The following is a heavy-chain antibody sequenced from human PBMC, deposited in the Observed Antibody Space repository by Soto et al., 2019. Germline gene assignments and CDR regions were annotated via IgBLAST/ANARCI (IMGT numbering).Heavy chain of an antibody. CDR3: ARDLWGYCGTDCYPLDV. CDR1: GGSISSYY. J-gene: IGHJ6*02. CDR2: MYNTGST. D-gene: IGHD2-21*02. V-gene: IGHV4-59*01. Sequence: QVQLQESGPGLVKPSETLSLTCTVSGGSISSYYWSWIRQPPGKGLEWIGYMYNTGSTVYNPSLKSRVTISVDTSKNQFSLKLNAVTAADTAVYYCARDLWGYCGTDCYPLDVWGQGTTVTLSS.